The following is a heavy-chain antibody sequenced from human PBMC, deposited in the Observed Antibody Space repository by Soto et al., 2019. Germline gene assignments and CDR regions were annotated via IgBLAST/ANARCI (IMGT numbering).Heavy chain of an antibody. Sequence: EVQLVESGGGLVKSGGSLTLSCAASGFTFSISTMIWVRQAPGKRLEWVSSISSGSTYFYYADSVKGRFSISRDNAKRSLFLKMNSLRVDDTAVYYCARGDGTGLHSSGWSPRFWGQGTLVTVSS. V-gene: IGHV3-21*01. J-gene: IGHJ4*02. CDR3: ARGDGTGLHSSGWSPRF. CDR2: ISSGSTYF. CDR1: GFTFSIST. D-gene: IGHD6-13*01.